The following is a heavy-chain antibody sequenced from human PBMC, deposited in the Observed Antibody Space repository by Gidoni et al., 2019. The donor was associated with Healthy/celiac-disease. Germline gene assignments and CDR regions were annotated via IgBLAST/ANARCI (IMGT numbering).Heavy chain of an antibody. J-gene: IGHJ4*02. CDR3: ARAPPYYGDHEGYFDY. Sequence: QVQLQESGPGLVKPSQTLSLTCTVSGGSIRSGSYYWSWIRPPAGKGLEWIGRIYTSGSTNYHPSLKSRVTISVDTSKNQFSLKLSSVTAADTAVYYCARAPPYYGDHEGYFDYWCQGTLVTVSS. CDR1: GGSIRSGSYY. CDR2: IYTSGST. V-gene: IGHV4-61*02. D-gene: IGHD4-17*01.